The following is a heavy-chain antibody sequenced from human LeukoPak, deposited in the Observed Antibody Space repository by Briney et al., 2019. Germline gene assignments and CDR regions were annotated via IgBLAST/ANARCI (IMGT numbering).Heavy chain of an antibody. Sequence: PSETLSLTCSVSGGSISSDDYCWNWIRQHPGKGLEWIGYIYYSGSTNYNPSLRSRVTISVDTSKNQFSLKLSSVTAADTAVYYCARDSTGTTPDYWGQGTLVTVSS. J-gene: IGHJ4*02. D-gene: IGHD1-1*01. CDR3: ARDSTGTTPDY. CDR1: GGSISSDDYC. V-gene: IGHV4-61*08. CDR2: IYYSGST.